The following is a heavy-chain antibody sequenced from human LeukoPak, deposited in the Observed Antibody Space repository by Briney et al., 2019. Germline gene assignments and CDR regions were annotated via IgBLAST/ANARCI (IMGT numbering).Heavy chain of an antibody. D-gene: IGHD7-27*01. V-gene: IGHV4-30-4*08. Sequence: SQTLSLTCTVSGGSISSGGYYWSWIRQPPGKGLEWIGYIYYSGSTYYNPSLKSRVTISVDTSKNQFSLKLSSVTAADTAVYYCAREERREKTNWDRVTIDYWGQGTLVTVSS. CDR1: GGSISSGGYY. CDR3: AREERREKTNWDRVTIDY. J-gene: IGHJ4*02. CDR2: IYYSGST.